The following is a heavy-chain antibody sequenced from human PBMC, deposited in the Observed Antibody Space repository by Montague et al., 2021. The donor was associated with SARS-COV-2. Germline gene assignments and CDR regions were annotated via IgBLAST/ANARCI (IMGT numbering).Heavy chain of an antibody. D-gene: IGHD1-26*01. J-gene: IGHJ5*02. Sequence: TLSLTCTVSGGSISSGNYYWSWIRQPAGKGLEWIGRIYTSGSTNYNPPLKSRVTISADTSKNQFSLKLSSMTAADTAVYYCAREVGRYYDWRPGSWGQGTLVTVSS. CDR2: IYTSGST. CDR3: AREVGRYYDWRPGS. CDR1: GGSISSGNYY. V-gene: IGHV4-61*02.